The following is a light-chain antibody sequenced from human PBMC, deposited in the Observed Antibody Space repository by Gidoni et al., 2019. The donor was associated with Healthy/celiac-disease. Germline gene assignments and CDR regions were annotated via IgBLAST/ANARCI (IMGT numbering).Light chain of an antibody. V-gene: IGKV1-39*01. CDR3: QQSYSTPPWT. J-gene: IGKJ1*01. Sequence: DIQRTHSPSSLSASVGDRVTITCRASQSISSYLNWYQQKPGKAPKLLIYAASSLQSGVPSRFSGSGSGTDFTLTISILQPEDFATYYCQQSYSTPPWTFGQGTKVEIK. CDR2: AAS. CDR1: QSISSY.